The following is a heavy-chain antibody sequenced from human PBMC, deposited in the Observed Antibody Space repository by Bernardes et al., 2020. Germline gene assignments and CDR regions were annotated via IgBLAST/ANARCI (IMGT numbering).Heavy chain of an antibody. CDR3: ARVKGDSSSWFPQPGAEYYYYYGMDV. V-gene: IGHV3-74*01. D-gene: IGHD6-13*01. J-gene: IGHJ6*02. CDR1: GFTFSSYW. CDR2: INSDGSST. Sequence: GSLRLSCAASGFTFSSYWMHWVRQAPGKGLVWVSRINSDGSSTSYADSVKGRFTISRDNAKNTLYLQMNSLRAEDTAVYYCARVKGDSSSWFPQPGAEYYYYYGMDVWGQGTTVTVSS.